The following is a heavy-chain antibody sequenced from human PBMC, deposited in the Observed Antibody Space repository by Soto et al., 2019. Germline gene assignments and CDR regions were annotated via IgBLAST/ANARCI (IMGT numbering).Heavy chain of an antibody. CDR3: PRHAAAFWSGSGPPYYYGMDV. CDR2: ISAYNGNT. Sequence: ASVKVSCKASGYTFTSYGISWVRQAPGQGREGMGWISAYNGNTNYAQKLQGRATMTTDTSTSTPSMELRSLRSDDTALYYCPRHAAAFWSGSGPPYYYGMDVWGQGTTVTVSS. CDR1: GYTFTSYG. V-gene: IGHV1-18*01. J-gene: IGHJ6*02. D-gene: IGHD3-3*01.